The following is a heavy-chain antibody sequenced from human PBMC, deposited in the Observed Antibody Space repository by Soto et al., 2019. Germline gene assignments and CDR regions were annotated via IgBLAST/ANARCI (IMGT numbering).Heavy chain of an antibody. J-gene: IGHJ4*02. CDR2: ISAYNGNT. CDR1: GYTFTSYG. V-gene: IGHV1-18*01. CDR3: GRGPITIFGVVNPFDY. Sequence: QVQLVQSGAEVKKPGASVKVSCKASGYTFTSYGISWVRQAPGQGLEWMGWISAYNGNTNYAQKLQGRVTMTTDTSTSTAYMELRGLGFDDTAVYYCGRGPITIFGVVNPFDYWGQGTLVTVSS. D-gene: IGHD3-3*02.